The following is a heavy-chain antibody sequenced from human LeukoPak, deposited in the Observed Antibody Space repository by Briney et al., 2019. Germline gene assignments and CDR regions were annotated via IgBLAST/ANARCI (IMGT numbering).Heavy chain of an antibody. V-gene: IGHV1-69*05. J-gene: IGHJ5*02. CDR3: ARVTTVTTFDP. CDR1: GGTFSSYA. D-gene: IGHD4-17*01. CDR2: IIPIFGTA. Sequence: ASVKVSCKASGGTFSSYAISWVRQAPGQGLEWMGRIIPIFGTANYVQKFQGRVTITTDESTSKAYMELSSLRYEDTAVYYCARVTTVTTFDPWGQGTLVTVSS.